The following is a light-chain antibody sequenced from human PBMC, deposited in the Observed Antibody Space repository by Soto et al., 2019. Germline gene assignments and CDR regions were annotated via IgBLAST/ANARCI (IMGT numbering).Light chain of an antibody. CDR2: DAS. CDR1: QSVGSN. CDR3: QQYNNWPRT. J-gene: IGKJ1*01. Sequence: EIVMTQSPATLSVSPGERATLSCRASQSVGSNLAWYQQRPGQAPRLLIYDASTRATGNPARFSGSGSGTEFTLTISSLQSEDFAVYYCQQYNNWPRTFGQGTKVEIK. V-gene: IGKV3-15*01.